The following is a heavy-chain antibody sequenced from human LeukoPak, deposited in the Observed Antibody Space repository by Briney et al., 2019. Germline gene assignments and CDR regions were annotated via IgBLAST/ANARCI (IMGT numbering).Heavy chain of an antibody. V-gene: IGHV1-2*02. CDR3: AREDYYGSGSYYSDY. CDR2: INPNSGGT. Sequence: ASVTVSCKASGYTFTGYYMHWVRQAPGQGLEWMGWINPNSGGTNYAQKFQGRVTMTRDTSISTAYMELSRLRSDDTAVYYCAREDYYGSGSYYSDYWGQGTLVTVSS. CDR1: GYTFTGYY. D-gene: IGHD3-10*01. J-gene: IGHJ4*02.